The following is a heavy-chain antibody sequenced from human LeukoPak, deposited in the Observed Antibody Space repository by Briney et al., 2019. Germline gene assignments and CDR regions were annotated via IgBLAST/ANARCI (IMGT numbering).Heavy chain of an antibody. CDR3: ASGYYDFWSGYSPLDY. CDR1: GFTFSSYS. D-gene: IGHD3-3*01. CDR2: ISSSGSTI. J-gene: IGHJ4*02. V-gene: IGHV3-48*04. Sequence: PGGSLRLSCAASGFTFSSYSMNWVRRSPGKGLEWVSYISSSGSTIYYADPVKGRFTISRDNAKNSLYLQMNSLRAEDTAVYYCASGYYDFWSGYSPLDYWGQGTLVTVSS.